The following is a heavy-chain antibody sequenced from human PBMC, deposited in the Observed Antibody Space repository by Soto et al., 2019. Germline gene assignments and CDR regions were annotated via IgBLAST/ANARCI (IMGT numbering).Heavy chain of an antibody. J-gene: IGHJ5*02. V-gene: IGHV1-3*01. CDR1: GYTFTSYG. D-gene: IGHD6-13*01. Sequence: ASVKVSCKASGYTFTSYGIHWVRQAPGQRLEWMGWINAANGDTKYSPKFQGRVTITRDTSASTAYMELSSLRSEDTAVYYCVRRHVSATGIDWFDPRGHGTLVPVPS. CDR2: INAANGDT. CDR3: VRRHVSATGIDWFDP.